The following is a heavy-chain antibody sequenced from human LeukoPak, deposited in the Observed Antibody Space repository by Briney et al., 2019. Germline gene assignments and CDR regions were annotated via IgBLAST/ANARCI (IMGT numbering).Heavy chain of an antibody. J-gene: IGHJ4*02. CDR2: IYYGGGT. CDR1: GGSTSSYS. V-gene: IGHV4-39*07. CDR3: ARESFEEPGTMDH. D-gene: IGHD4/OR15-4a*01. Sequence: SETLSLTCIVSGGSTSSYSWGWIRQPPGKGLEWIGSIYYGGGTHYNPSLKSRATIFLDTSMNQFSLRLTSVTAADTALYFCARESFEEPGTMDHWGQGTLVSVSS.